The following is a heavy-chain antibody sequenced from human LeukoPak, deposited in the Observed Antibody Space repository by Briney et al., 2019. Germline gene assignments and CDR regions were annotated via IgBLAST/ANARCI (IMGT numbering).Heavy chain of an antibody. D-gene: IGHD3-10*02. V-gene: IGHV3-48*04. J-gene: IGHJ6*04. CDR1: GFTFSSYS. Sequence: GGSLRLSCAASGFTFSSYSMNWVRQAPGKGLEWVSFISSSSSSIYYADSVKGRFTISRDNAKNSLYLQMNSLRAEDTAVYYCAELGITMIGGVWGKGTTVTISS. CDR2: ISSSSSSI. CDR3: AELGITMIGGV.